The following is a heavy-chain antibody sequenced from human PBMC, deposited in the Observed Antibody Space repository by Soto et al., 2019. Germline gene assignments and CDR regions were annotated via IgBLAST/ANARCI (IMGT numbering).Heavy chain of an antibody. J-gene: IGHJ6*02. CDR3: ARASIAVAGTGSGYYYGMDV. V-gene: IGHV3-33*01. CDR1: GFTFSSYG. Sequence: QVQLVESGGGVVQPGRSLRLSCAASGFTFSSYGMHWVRQAPGKGLEWVAVIWYDGSNKYYADSVKGRFTISRDNSKNTLYLQMNSLRAEDTAVYYCARASIAVAGTGSGYYYGMDVWGQGTTVTVSS. CDR2: IWYDGSNK. D-gene: IGHD6-19*01.